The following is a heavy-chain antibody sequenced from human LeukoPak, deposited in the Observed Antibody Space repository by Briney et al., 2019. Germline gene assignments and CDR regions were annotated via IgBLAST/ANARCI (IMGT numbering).Heavy chain of an antibody. J-gene: IGHJ4*02. V-gene: IGHV3-23*01. CDR1: GFTFSSYA. D-gene: IGHD3-3*01. CDR2: ISGSGGST. CDR3: AKPRGHITIFGVVEY. Sequence: GGSLRLSCAASGFTFSSYAMSWVRQAPGKGLEWVSAISGSGGSTYYADSVKGRFTISRDNSKNTLYLQMNSLRAEDTAVYYCAKPRGHITIFGVVEYWGQGTLVTVSS.